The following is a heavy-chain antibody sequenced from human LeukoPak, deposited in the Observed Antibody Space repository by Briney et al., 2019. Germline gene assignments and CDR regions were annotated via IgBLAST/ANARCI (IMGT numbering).Heavy chain of an antibody. Sequence: GRSLRLSCVVSGFTFSDYSMTWVRQAPGKGLFWVSGISAGGGSTYYADSVKGRFTISRDNSRNTLYLQMNSLRAEDTAVYYCAKDAAGPEYWGQGTLVTVSS. CDR1: GFTFSDYS. D-gene: IGHD6-13*01. J-gene: IGHJ4*02. V-gene: IGHV3-23*01. CDR2: ISAGGGST. CDR3: AKDAAGPEY.